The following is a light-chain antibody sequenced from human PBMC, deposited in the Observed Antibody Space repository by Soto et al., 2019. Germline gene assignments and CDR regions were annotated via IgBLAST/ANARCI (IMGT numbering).Light chain of an antibody. Sequence: DIQMTQSPSSLSASVGDRVTITCRASQGINTYLAWFQQKPGKIPKLLIYAASSLQSGVPSRFSGSGSGTDFTLTISSLQPEDVATYYCQKYNGAPWTFGQGTKVEIK. CDR1: QGINTY. CDR2: AAS. J-gene: IGKJ1*01. V-gene: IGKV1-27*01. CDR3: QKYNGAPWT.